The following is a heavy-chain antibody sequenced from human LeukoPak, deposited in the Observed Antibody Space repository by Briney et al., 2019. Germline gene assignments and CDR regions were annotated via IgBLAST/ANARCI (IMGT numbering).Heavy chain of an antibody. V-gene: IGHV1-69*13. Sequence: ASVKVSCEASGGAFSSYAISWVRQAPGQGLEWMGGIIPIFGTANYAQKLQGRVTITADESTSTAYMELSSLRSEDTAVYYCARGPTVTPMAEYFQHWGQGTLVTVSS. CDR1: GGAFSSYA. D-gene: IGHD4-17*01. J-gene: IGHJ1*01. CDR2: IIPIFGTA. CDR3: ARGPTVTPMAEYFQH.